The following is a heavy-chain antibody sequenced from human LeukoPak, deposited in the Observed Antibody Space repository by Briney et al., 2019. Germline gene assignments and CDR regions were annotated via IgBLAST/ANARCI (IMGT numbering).Heavy chain of an antibody. CDR2: INPSGGST. V-gene: IGHV1-46*01. CDR3: ARDGYMAYYFDY. J-gene: IGHJ4*02. CDR1: GYTFTGYY. D-gene: IGHD5-24*01. Sequence: GTSVKVSCKASGYTFTGYYMHWVRQAPGQGLEWMGIINPSGGSTSYAQKFQGRVTMTRDMSTSTVYMELSSLRSEDTAVYYCARDGYMAYYFDYWGQGTLVTVSS.